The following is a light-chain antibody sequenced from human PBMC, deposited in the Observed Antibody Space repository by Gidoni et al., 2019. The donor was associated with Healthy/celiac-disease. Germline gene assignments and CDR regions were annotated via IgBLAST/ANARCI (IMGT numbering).Light chain of an antibody. CDR2: GAS. J-gene: IGKJ1*01. Sequence: RASQSVSSNLAWYRQKPGQAPRLLIYGASTRATGIPARFSGSGSGTEFTLTISSLQSEDFAVYYCQQYNNWPLTFGQGTKVEIK. CDR1: QSVSSN. CDR3: QQYNNWPLT. V-gene: IGKV3-15*01.